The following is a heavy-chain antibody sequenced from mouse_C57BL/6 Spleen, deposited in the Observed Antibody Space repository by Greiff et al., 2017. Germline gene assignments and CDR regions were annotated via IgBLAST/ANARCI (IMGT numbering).Heavy chain of an antibody. CDR3: ARSDVYFDY. Sequence: EVQGVESGPELVKPGASVKMSCKASGYTFTDYNMHWVKQSHGKSLEWIGYINPNNGGTSYNQKFKGKATLTVNKSSSTAYMELRSLTSEDSAVYYCARSDVYFDYWGQGTTLTVSS. CDR1: GYTFTDYN. J-gene: IGHJ2*01. D-gene: IGHD2-3*01. V-gene: IGHV1-22*01. CDR2: INPNNGGT.